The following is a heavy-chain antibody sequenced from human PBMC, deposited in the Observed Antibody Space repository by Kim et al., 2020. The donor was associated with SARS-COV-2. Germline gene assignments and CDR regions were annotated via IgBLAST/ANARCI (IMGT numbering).Heavy chain of an antibody. CDR2: VYYSGST. V-gene: IGHV4-31*03. D-gene: IGHD6-19*01. Sequence: SETLSLTCTVSGGSISSGGFYWSWIRQHPGKGLEWIGNVYYSGSTNYNPSLKSRVAISGDTSKNQFSLKMNSVTAADTAVYFCARGAVAFGSWFDPWGQGTLVTVSS. CDR1: GGSISSGGFY. CDR3: ARGAVAFGSWFDP. J-gene: IGHJ5*02.